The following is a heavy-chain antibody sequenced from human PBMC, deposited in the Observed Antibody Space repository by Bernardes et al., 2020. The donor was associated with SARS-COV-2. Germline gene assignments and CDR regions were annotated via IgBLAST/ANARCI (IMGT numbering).Heavy chain of an antibody. D-gene: IGHD6-13*01. CDR3: ARGWQHLVV. CDR1: GFTFSNFD. CDR2: ISSSGSYI. V-gene: IGHV3-21*01. Sequence: VGSLRLSCAASGFTFSNFDMNWVRQAPGQGLEWVSSISSSGSYIYYTDSVKGRFTISRDNAKNSLSLQMNSLRAEDTAVYYCARGWQHLVVWGQGTLVTVSS. J-gene: IGHJ4*02.